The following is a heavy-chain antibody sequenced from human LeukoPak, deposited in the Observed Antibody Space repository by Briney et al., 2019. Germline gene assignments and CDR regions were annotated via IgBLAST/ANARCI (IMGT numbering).Heavy chain of an antibody. CDR2: INPNSGGT. Sequence: ASVKVSCKASGYTLTGYYMHWVRQAPGQGLEWMGWINPNSGGTNYAQKFQGWVTMTRDTSISTAYMELSRLRSDDTAVYYCARVLYSGSYLGGAFDIWGQGTMVTVSS. CDR1: GYTLTGYY. CDR3: ARVLYSGSYLGGAFDI. V-gene: IGHV1-2*04. J-gene: IGHJ3*02. D-gene: IGHD1-26*01.